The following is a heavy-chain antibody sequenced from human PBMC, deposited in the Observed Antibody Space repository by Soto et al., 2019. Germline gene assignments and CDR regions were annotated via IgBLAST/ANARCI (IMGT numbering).Heavy chain of an antibody. CDR2: IYHSGST. V-gene: IGHV4-4*02. CDR1: GGSISSSKW. J-gene: IGHJ4*02. Sequence: LSLTCAVSGGSISSSKWWTWVRQPPGKGLEWIGEIYHSGSTNYIPSLKSRVTISVDKSKNQFSLELTSVTAADTAVYYCATRFDGLGSYEYWGQGTLVTVSS. CDR3: ATRFDGLGSYEY. D-gene: IGHD3-10*01.